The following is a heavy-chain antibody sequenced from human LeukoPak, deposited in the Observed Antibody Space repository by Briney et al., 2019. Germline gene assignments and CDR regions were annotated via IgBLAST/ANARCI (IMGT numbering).Heavy chain of an antibody. V-gene: IGHV3-23*01. CDR2: ITGSGVST. Sequence: GGSLRLSCAASGFTFSSFAMSWVRQAPGKGLEWVSAITGSGVSTYYADSVKGRFTISRDNVKNSLFLQLNSLRDEDTAVYYCARGEDAFGGQGTLVTVSS. CDR3: ARGEDAF. CDR1: GFTFSSFA. J-gene: IGHJ4*02.